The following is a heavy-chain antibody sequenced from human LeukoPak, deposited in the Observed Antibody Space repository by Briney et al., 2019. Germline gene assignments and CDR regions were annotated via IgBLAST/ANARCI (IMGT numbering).Heavy chain of an antibody. Sequence: ASVKVSCKASGYTFTSYGISWVRQAPGQGLEWMGWISAYNGNTNYAQKLHGRVTMTTDTSTSTAYMELRSLRSDDTAVYYCARDPGLVTDYYYYGMDVWGQGTTVTVSS. CDR2: ISAYNGNT. J-gene: IGHJ6*02. D-gene: IGHD1-14*01. CDR3: ARDPGLVTDYYYYGMDV. CDR1: GYTFTSYG. V-gene: IGHV1-18*01.